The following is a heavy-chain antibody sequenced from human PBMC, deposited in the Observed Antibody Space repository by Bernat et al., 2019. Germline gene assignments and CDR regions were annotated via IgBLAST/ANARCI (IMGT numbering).Heavy chain of an antibody. CDR2: IKSDGSST. CDR3: ARALYSSGLYGMVV. CDR1: GFTFSSYW. Sequence: EVQLVESGGGLVQPGGSLRLSCAASGFTFSSYWMHWVRQAPGKGLVWVSRIKSDGSSTSYGDSVKGRFTISRDNAKNTLYLQMNSLRAEDTAVYYCARALYSSGLYGMVVWGQVTTVTVSS. D-gene: IGHD6-19*01. V-gene: IGHV3-74*01. J-gene: IGHJ6*02.